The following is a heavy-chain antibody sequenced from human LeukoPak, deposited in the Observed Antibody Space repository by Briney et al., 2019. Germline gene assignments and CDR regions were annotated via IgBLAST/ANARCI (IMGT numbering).Heavy chain of an antibody. D-gene: IGHD6-19*01. Sequence: PGGSLRLSCAASGFTFSSYWMSWVRQAPGKGLEWVANIKQDGSEKYYVDSVKGRFTISRDNAKNSLYLQMNSLRVEDTAVYYCARAFDSSGWLYYSDYWGQGTLVTVSS. J-gene: IGHJ4*02. CDR2: IKQDGSEK. V-gene: IGHV3-7*03. CDR1: GFTFSSYW. CDR3: ARAFDSSGWLYYSDY.